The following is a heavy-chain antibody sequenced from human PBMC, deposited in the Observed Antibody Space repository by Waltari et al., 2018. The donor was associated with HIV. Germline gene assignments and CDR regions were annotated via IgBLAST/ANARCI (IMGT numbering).Heavy chain of an antibody. D-gene: IGHD6-19*01. V-gene: IGHV3-30*01. CDR2: ITYDGINE. CDR3: ARAVSSGWQYYYGMDV. J-gene: IGHJ6*02. CDR1: GYSLSVYA. Sequence: QVPLLESGGGVGQPGRSLRLYCAASGYSLSVYALLWVRQPPGKGLQWVALITYDGINEYYAASVKGRFSISRDNSNNTLFLQMNSLRAEDTAVYYCARAVSSGWQYYYGMDVWGQGTTVTVSS.